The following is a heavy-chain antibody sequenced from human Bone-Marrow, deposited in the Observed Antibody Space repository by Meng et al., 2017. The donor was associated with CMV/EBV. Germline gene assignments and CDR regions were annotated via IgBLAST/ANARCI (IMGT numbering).Heavy chain of an antibody. CDR2: MNPNSGNT. J-gene: IGHJ5*02. CDR1: GYTFTSYE. D-gene: IGHD2-2*01. Sequence: KDSGYTFTSYEINWVRQATGQGLEWMGWMNPNSGNTGYAQKFQGRVTITRNTSISTAYMELSSLRSEDTAVYYCARGGSIVVVPLDPWGQGTLVTVSS. CDR3: ARGGSIVVVPLDP. V-gene: IGHV1-8*03.